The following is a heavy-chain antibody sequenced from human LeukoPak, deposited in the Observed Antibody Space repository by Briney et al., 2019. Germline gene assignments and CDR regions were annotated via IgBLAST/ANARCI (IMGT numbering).Heavy chain of an antibody. Sequence: RGSLRLSCAASGFTFSSYAMSWVRQAPGKGLEWVSAISGSGGSTYYADSVKGRFTISRDNSKNTLYLQMNSLRAEDTAVYYCAKEAHGTAMANSYFDYWGQGTLVTVSS. J-gene: IGHJ4*02. V-gene: IGHV3-23*01. CDR1: GFTFSSYA. D-gene: IGHD5-18*01. CDR3: AKEAHGTAMANSYFDY. CDR2: ISGSGGST.